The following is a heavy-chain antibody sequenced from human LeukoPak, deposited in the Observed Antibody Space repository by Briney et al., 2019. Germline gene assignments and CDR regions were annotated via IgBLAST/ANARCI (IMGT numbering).Heavy chain of an antibody. J-gene: IGHJ6*03. V-gene: IGHV4-38-2*02. CDR3: ARGGYSYGSYYYYYMDV. D-gene: IGHD5-18*01. CDR2: IYHSGST. CDR1: GYSISSGYY. Sequence: KTSETLSLTCTVSGYSISSGYYWGWIRQPPGKGLEWIGSIYHSGSTYYNPSLKSRVTISVDTSKNQFSLKLSSVTAADTAVYYCARGGYSYGSYYYYYMDVWGKGTTVTVSS.